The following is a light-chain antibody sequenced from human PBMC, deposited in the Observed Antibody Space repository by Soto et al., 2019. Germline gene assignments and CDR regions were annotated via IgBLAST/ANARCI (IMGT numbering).Light chain of an antibody. CDR2: GAS. J-gene: IGKJ2*01. CDR3: QQYNNCPYT. CDR1: QSVSSN. V-gene: IGKV3-15*01. Sequence: EIVMTQSPATLSVSPGERATLSCRASQSVSSNLAWYQQKPGQAPRLLIYGASPRATDIAARFSGSGSGTEFTLTISRLQSEDFAVYYCQQYNNCPYTFGQGTKLEIK.